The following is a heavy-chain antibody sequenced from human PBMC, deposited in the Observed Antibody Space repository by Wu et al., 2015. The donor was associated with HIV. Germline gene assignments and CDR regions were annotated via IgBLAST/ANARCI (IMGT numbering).Heavy chain of an antibody. CDR2: IIPLLDTT. Sequence: VQSGAEVKKPGSSVKVSCKASGGTFSSYAISWVRQAPGHGLEWMGRIIPLLDTTSQAQKFQDRVTITADESTGTAYMELSSLTSEDTAIYYCARDLPSYYDILTGYTVSGGMDVWGQGTTVTVSS. J-gene: IGHJ6*02. CDR1: GGTFSSYA. CDR3: ARDLPSYYDILTGYTVSGGMDV. D-gene: IGHD3-9*01. V-gene: IGHV1-69*11.